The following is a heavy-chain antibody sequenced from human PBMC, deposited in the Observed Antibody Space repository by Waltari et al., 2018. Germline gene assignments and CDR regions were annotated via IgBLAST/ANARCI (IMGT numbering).Heavy chain of an antibody. CDR1: GGTFSSYA. CDR3: AVGYCSGGSCYYYGMDV. J-gene: IGHJ6*02. CDR2: IIPNFGTA. Sequence: QVQLVQSGAEVKKPGSSVKVSCKASGGTFSSYAISWVRQAPGQGLEWMGGIIPNFGTANYAQKLQVKVTITADESTSTSYMELSSLRSEDTAVYYCAVGYCSGGSCYYYGMDVWGQGSTVTVSS. D-gene: IGHD2-15*01. V-gene: IGHV1-69*13.